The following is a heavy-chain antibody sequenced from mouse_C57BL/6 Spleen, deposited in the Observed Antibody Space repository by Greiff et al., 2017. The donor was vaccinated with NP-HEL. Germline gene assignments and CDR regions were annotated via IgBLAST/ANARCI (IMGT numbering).Heavy chain of an antibody. CDR3: ARRALDGYYGTDFDY. D-gene: IGHD2-3*01. V-gene: IGHV1-55*01. CDR1: GYTFTSYW. Sequence: QVQLKHPGAELVKPGASVKMSCKASGYTFTSYWITWVKQRPGQGLEWIGDIYPGSGSTNYNEKFKSKATLTVDTSSSTAYMQLSSLTSEDSAVYYCARRALDGYYGTDFDYWGQGTTLTVSS. CDR2: IYPGSGST. J-gene: IGHJ2*01.